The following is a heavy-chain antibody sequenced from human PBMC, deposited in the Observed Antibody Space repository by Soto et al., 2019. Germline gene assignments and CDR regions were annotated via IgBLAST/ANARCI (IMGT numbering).Heavy chain of an antibody. D-gene: IGHD1-7*01. J-gene: IGHJ4*02. CDR1: SGSINSFY. Sequence: SETLSLTCTVSSGSINSFYWAWMRQPAGKGLEWIGRIHSSGTTNYNPSLRSRVTMSVDPSKNQLSLRRTSVTAADTAVYYCARDRIIGTSYSDYWGQGILVTVSS. CDR2: IHSSGTT. CDR3: ARDRIIGTSYSDY. V-gene: IGHV4-4*07.